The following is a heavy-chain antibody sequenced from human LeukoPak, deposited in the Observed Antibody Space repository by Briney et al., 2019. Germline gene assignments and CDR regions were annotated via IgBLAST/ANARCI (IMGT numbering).Heavy chain of an antibody. CDR2: INPASGAT. D-gene: IGHD3-22*01. Sequence: ASVKVSCKASGYTFTGYYMHWVRQAPGHGLEWMGWINPASGATYYAQKFQDRVTMTRDTSITTGYMELSRLISDDTAMYYCASYYDSSGYHPSRFDYWGQGTLVTVSS. J-gene: IGHJ4*02. CDR1: GYTFTGYY. V-gene: IGHV1-2*02. CDR3: ASYYDSSGYHPSRFDY.